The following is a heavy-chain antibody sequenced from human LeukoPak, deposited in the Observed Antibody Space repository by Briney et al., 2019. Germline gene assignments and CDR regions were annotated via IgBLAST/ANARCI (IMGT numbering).Heavy chain of an antibody. CDR1: GGSISSYY. CDR2: IYYSGST. J-gene: IGHJ3*02. V-gene: IGHV4-59*01. D-gene: IGHD3-22*01. Sequence: PSETLSLTCTVSGGSISSYYWSWIRQPPGKGLEWIGYIYYSGSTNYNPSLKSRVTISVDTSKNQFSLKLSSVTAADTAVYCCARAGGYYDSSGYYEDDAFDIWGQGTMVTVSS. CDR3: ARAGGYYDSSGYYEDDAFDI.